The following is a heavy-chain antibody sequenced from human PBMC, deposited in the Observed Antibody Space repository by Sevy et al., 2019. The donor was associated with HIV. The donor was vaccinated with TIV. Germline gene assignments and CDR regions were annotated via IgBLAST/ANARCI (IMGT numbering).Heavy chain of an antibody. CDR1: GFSLSSNW. D-gene: IGHD2-15*01. J-gene: IGHJ3*02. CDR3: AKTYQPGYCSGGSCYSGSRGAFDI. CDR2: IKQDGSEK. V-gene: IGHV3-7*03. Sequence: GGSLRLSCAASGFSLSSNWMSWVRQAPGKGLEWLANIKQDGSEKFYVDSVKGRFTISRDNSKNTLYLQMNSLRAEDTAVYYCAKTYQPGYCSGGSCYSGSRGAFDIWGQGTMVTVSS.